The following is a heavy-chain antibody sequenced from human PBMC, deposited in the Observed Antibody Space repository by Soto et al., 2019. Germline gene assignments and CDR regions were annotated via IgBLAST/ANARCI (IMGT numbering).Heavy chain of an antibody. D-gene: IGHD4-17*01. V-gene: IGHV3-23*01. CDR2: ISGSGGST. CDR3: AKDPYYGDYAALIDY. J-gene: IGHJ4*02. CDR1: GFTFSSYA. Sequence: EVQLLESGGGLVQPGGSLRLSCAASGFTFSSYAMSLVRQAPGKGLEWVSAISGSGGSTYYADSVKGRFTISRDNSKNTLYLQMNSLRAEDTAVYYCAKDPYYGDYAALIDYWGQGTLVTVSS.